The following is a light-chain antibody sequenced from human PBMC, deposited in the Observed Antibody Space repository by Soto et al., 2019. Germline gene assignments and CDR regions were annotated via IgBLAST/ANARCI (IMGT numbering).Light chain of an antibody. CDR1: QNVNNNY. CDR3: QQYGDSPRT. Sequence: EIVLTQSPATLSLSPGERATLSCGASQNVNNNYLAWYQQKPGLAPTLLIYDASSRYTGIPDRFSGSGSGTDSTLTISRLEPEDFAVYYCQQYGDSPRTFGQGTNLEIK. CDR2: DAS. V-gene: IGKV3D-20*01. J-gene: IGKJ1*01.